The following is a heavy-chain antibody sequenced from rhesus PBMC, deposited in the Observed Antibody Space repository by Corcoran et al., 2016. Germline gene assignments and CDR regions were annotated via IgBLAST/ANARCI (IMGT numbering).Heavy chain of an antibody. CDR1: GGSVSGYW. CDR2: IRSGGNT. D-gene: IGHD4-23*01. V-gene: IGHV4-160*01. J-gene: IGHJ5-2*02. CDR3: ARMNTVTTDNSLDV. Sequence: QVQLQQWGEGLVKPSETLSLTCAVYGGSVSGYWWGWIRQPPGKGLEWIGRIRSGGNTNNNPSLKSRVTISIDTSKNQFSLKLSSVTAADTAVYYCARMNTVTTDNSLDVWGRGVLVTVSS.